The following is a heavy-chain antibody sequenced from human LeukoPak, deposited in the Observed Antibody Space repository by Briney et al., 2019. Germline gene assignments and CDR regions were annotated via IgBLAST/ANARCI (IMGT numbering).Heavy chain of an antibody. CDR3: TRDGEGASHY. CDR2: TKPDEREK. J-gene: IGHJ4*02. CDR1: GFTFSSYA. D-gene: IGHD3-10*01. V-gene: IGHV3-7*03. Sequence: TGGSLRLSCEASGFTFSSYAMAWVRQAPGKGLEWVANTKPDEREKYYVDSVKGRFTISRDNAKNSLYLQMNSLRADDTAVYYCTRDGEGASHYWGQGTLVTASS.